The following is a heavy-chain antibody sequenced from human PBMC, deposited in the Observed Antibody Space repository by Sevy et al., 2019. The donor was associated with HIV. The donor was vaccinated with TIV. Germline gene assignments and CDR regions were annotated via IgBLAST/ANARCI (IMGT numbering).Heavy chain of an antibody. J-gene: IGHJ3*02. CDR1: GFTFSSYA. V-gene: IGHV3-23*01. D-gene: IGHD3-22*01. CDR2: ISGSGGST. Sequence: GGSLRLSCAASGFTFSSYAMSWVRQAPGKGLEWVSPISGSGGSTYYADSVKGRFTISRDNSKNTLYLQMSSLRAEDTAVYYCAEDSIVVRRGAFDIWGQGTMVTVSS. CDR3: AEDSIVVRRGAFDI.